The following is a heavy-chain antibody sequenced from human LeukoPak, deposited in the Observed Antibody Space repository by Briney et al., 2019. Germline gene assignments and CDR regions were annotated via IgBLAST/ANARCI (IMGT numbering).Heavy chain of an antibody. CDR2: ISYDGSNK. CDR1: GFTFSSYA. J-gene: IGHJ3*02. V-gene: IGHV3-30-3*01. Sequence: GGSLRLSCAASGFTFSSYAMSWVRQAPGKGLEWVAVISYDGSNKYYADSVKGRFTISRDNSKNTLYLQMNSLRAEDTAVYYCAREIVKWELLDAFDIWGQGTMVTVSS. CDR3: AREIVKWELLDAFDI. D-gene: IGHD1-26*01.